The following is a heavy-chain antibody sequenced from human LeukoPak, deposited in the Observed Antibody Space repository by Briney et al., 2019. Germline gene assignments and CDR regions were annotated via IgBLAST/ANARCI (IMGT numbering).Heavy chain of an antibody. Sequence: SETLSLTCTVSGDSISSYYWNWIRQPPGKGLEWIGYIYYSGSTNYNPSLESRVTISVDTSKNQFSLKLSSVTAADTAVYYCARDRSSENYRYFDYWGQGTLVTVSS. CDR1: GDSISSYY. CDR2: IYYSGST. V-gene: IGHV4-59*01. J-gene: IGHJ4*02. CDR3: ARDRSSENYRYFDY. D-gene: IGHD1-7*01.